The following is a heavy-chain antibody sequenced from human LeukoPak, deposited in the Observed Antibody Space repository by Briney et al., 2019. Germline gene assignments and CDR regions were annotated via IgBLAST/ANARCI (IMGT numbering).Heavy chain of an antibody. CDR2: ISNSASYT. D-gene: IGHD5-24*01. V-gene: IGHV3-11*03. J-gene: IGHJ4*02. CDR3: ARHGYSKSFDY. CDR1: GFTFSDYY. Sequence: KSGGSLRLSCAASGFTFSDYYMSWIRQAPGKGLEWISHISNSASYTNNADSVKGRFTISRDNAKNSLYLQMNSLRAEDTAVYYCARHGYSKSFDYWGQGTLVTVSS.